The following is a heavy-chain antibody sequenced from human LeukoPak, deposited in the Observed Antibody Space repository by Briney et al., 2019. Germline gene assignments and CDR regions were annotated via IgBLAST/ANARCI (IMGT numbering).Heavy chain of an antibody. V-gene: IGHV1-69*01. Sequence: ASVKVSCKASGGTFSSYAISWVRQAPGQGLEWMGGIIPIFGTANYAQKFQGRVTITADESTSTAYMELSSLRSEDTAVYYCARGNIAYCSGDCYSYYYYYGMDVWGQGTTVTVSS. D-gene: IGHD2-21*02. CDR3: ARGNIAYCSGDCYSYYYYYGMDV. CDR2: IIPIFGTA. J-gene: IGHJ6*02. CDR1: GGTFSSYA.